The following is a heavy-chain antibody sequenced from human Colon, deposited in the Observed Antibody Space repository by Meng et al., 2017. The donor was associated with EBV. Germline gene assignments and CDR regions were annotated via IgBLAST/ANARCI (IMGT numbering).Heavy chain of an antibody. J-gene: IGHJ4*02. CDR1: GGSLSSRNW. CDR3: ARVGAYCGGDCYHPR. Sequence: RQGSGPGLGKPPGTLSLTCAVSGGSLSSRNWWSWVRQPPGKGLEWIGEIYHSGSTNYNPSLKSRVTISVDESKNQFSLRLSSVTAADTAVYYCARVGAYCGGDCYHPRWGQGTLVTVSS. V-gene: IGHV4-4*03. CDR2: IYHSGST. D-gene: IGHD2-21*02.